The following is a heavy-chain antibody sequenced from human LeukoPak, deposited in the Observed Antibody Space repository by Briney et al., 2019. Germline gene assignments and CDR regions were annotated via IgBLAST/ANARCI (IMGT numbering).Heavy chain of an antibody. D-gene: IGHD3-22*01. CDR3: ARVPYYYDSSGYWNWFDP. J-gene: IGHJ5*02. CDR2: IYYSGST. Sequence: KTSETLSLTCTVSGGSISSGDYYWSWIRQPPGKGLEWIGYIYYSGSTYYNPSLKSRVTISVDTSKNQFSLKLSSVTAADTAVYYCARVPYYYDSSGYWNWFDPWGQGTLVTVSS. V-gene: IGHV4-30-4*01. CDR1: GGSISSGDYY.